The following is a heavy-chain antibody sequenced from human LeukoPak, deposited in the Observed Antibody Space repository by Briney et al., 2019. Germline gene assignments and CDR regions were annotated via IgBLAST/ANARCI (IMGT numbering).Heavy chain of an antibody. CDR1: GFTFSVYY. D-gene: IGHD3-10*01. V-gene: IGHV3-11*01. J-gene: IGHJ6*02. CDR2: ISSSGSTI. CDR3: ARDHRSYYGSGSYYNVRYGMDV. Sequence: GGSLRLSCAASGFTFSVYYMSWIRQAPGKGLEWVSYISSSGSTIYYADSVKGRFTISRDNAKNSLYLQMNSLRAEDTAVYYCARDHRSYYGSGSYYNVRYGMDVWGQGTTVTVSS.